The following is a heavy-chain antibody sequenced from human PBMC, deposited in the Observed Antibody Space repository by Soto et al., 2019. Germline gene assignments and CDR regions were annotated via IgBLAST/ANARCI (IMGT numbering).Heavy chain of an antibody. CDR1: GGSFCGYY. D-gene: IGHD3-16*02. V-gene: IGHV4-34*01. CDR2: INHSGST. CDR3: ARQGYDYIWGSYRYYFDY. J-gene: IGHJ4*02. Sequence: SETLSLSCAVYGGSFCGYYWSWIRQPPGKGLEWIGEINHSGSTNYNPSLKSRVTISVDTSKNQFSLKLSSVTAADTAVYYCARQGYDYIWGSYRYYFDYWGQGTLVTVSS.